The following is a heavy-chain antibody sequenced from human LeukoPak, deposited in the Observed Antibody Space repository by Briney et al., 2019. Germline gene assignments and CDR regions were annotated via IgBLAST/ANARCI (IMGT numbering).Heavy chain of an antibody. CDR1: GGSISSYY. CDR2: IYYSGST. D-gene: IGHD6-19*01. V-gene: IGHV4-59*01. CDR3: ARYSSGWYYRRGTYGMDV. Sequence: SETLSLTCTVSGGSISSYYWSWIRQPPGKGLEWIGDIYYSGSTNYNPSLKSRVTISVDTSTNQFSLKLSSVTAADTAVYYCARYSSGWYYRRGTYGMDVWGQGTTVTVSS. J-gene: IGHJ6*02.